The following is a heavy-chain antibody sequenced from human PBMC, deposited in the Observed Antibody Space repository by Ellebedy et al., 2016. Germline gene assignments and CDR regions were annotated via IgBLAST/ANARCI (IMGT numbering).Heavy chain of an antibody. CDR2: VNSDGSTT. V-gene: IGHV3-74*01. D-gene: IGHD1-1*01. CDR1: GFTFSSYW. J-gene: IGHJ4*02. CDR3: VRGGQLDH. Sequence: GGSLRLSCAASGFTFSSYWMHWVRQGPGKGLVWVSRVNSDGSTTNYADSVKGRFTISRDNAKNAVYLQMSSLRAEDTAVYYCVRGGQLDHWGQGTLVTVSS.